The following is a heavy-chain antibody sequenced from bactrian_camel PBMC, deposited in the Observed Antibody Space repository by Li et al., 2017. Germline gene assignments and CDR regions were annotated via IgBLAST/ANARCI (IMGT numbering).Heavy chain of an antibody. J-gene: IGHJ4*01. CDR1: GFTFSNFD. V-gene: IGHV3S40*01. D-gene: IGHD3*01. Sequence: VQLVESGGGLVQPGGSLRLSCAASGFTFSNFDMTWVRQAPGKGLEWVSAINRGGGNTYYAASVKGRFTISRDNAKNTLYLQMNSLKTEDTAIYYCATEGGEVETTARLGYFDWGQGTQVTVS. CDR2: INRGGGNT. CDR3: ATEGGEVETTARLGYFD.